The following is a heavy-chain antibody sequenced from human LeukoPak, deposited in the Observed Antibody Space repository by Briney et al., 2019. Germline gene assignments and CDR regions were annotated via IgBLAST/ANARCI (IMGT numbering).Heavy chain of an antibody. CDR2: MTSTSHV. J-gene: IGHJ4*02. D-gene: IGHD3-3*01. Sequence: SGGSLRLSCAASGFTFSSYNLIWVRQAPGKGLEWVSSMTSTSHVYYADSLKGRFTISRDNAKNSLYLQMNSLRAEDTAVYYCARDHDFWSGYNYYWGQGTLVTVSS. CDR1: GFTFSSYN. CDR3: ARDHDFWSGYNYY. V-gene: IGHV3-21*01.